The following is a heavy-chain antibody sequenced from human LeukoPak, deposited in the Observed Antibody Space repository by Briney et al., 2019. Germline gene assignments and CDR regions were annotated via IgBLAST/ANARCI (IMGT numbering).Heavy chain of an antibody. CDR3: ARDRRIDYYDSSSYLDY. CDR2: INPSGGST. J-gene: IGHJ4*02. V-gene: IGHV1-46*01. CDR1: GYTFTSYY. Sequence: GASVKVSCKASGYTFTSYYMHWVRQAPGQGLEWMGIINPSGGSTSYAQKFQGRVTMTRDTSTSTVYMELSSLRSEDTAVYYCARDRRIDYYDSSSYLDYWGQGTLVTVSS. D-gene: IGHD3-22*01.